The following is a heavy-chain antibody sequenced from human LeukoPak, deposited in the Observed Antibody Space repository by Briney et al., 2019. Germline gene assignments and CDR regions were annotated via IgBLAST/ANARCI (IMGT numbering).Heavy chain of an antibody. Sequence: GGSLRLSCAASGFTFSSYWMHWVRQAPGKGLVWVSRINSDGSSTKYADSVKGRFTISRDNAKNTLYLQMNSLRAEDTAVYYCARGGSPPEALGDAFDIWGQGTMVTVSS. J-gene: IGHJ3*02. V-gene: IGHV3-74*03. CDR1: GFTFSSYW. CDR3: ARGGSPPEALGDAFDI. D-gene: IGHD1-26*01. CDR2: INSDGSST.